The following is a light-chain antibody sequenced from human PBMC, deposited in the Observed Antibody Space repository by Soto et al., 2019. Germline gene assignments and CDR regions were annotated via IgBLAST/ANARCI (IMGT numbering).Light chain of an antibody. V-gene: IGKV3-20*01. J-gene: IGKJ1*01. Sequence: VLTQSPGTLSLSPGEGATLSCRASQSVSSSYLAWYQQKPGQAPRLLIYGTSSRATGIPDRFSGSGSGTDFTLTITRLEPEDFAVYYCQLYGSSPWTFGQGTKVDIK. CDR2: GTS. CDR1: QSVSSSY. CDR3: QLYGSSPWT.